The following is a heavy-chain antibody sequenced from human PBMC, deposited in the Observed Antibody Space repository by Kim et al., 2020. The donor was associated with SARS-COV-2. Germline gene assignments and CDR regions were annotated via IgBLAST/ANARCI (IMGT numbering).Heavy chain of an antibody. CDR3: ARESPVLRYFDWLLYGKMYYFDY. CDR1: GYTFTGYY. D-gene: IGHD3-9*01. Sequence: ASVKVSCKASGYTFTGYYMHWVRQAPGQGLEWMGRINPNSGGTNYAQKFQGRVTMTRDTSISTAYMELSRLRSDDTAVYYRARESPVLRYFDWLLYGKMYYFDYWGQGTLVTVSS. J-gene: IGHJ4*02. V-gene: IGHV1-2*06. CDR2: INPNSGGT.